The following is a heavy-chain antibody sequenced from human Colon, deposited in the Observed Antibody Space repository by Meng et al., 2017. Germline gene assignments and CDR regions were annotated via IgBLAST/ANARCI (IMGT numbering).Heavy chain of an antibody. V-gene: IGHV3-74*01. CDR3: TRQTFDL. Sequence: GESLKISCVASGFTFYNYWMHWVRQAPGKGPAWVARIKTDGSSTSYADSVKGRITISRDNAKNTLYLQMNTLRADDTAVNYCTRQTFDLWGQGILVTVSS. J-gene: IGHJ4*02. CDR2: IKTDGSST. CDR1: GFTFYNYW.